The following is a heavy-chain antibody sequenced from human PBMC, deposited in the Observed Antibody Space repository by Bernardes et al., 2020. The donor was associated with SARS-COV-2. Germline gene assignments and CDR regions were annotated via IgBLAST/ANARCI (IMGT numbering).Heavy chain of an antibody. D-gene: IGHD2-2*01. V-gene: IGHV4-59*01. CDR1: GGSISSYY. J-gene: IGHJ6*02. Sequence: SETLSLTCTVSGGSISSYYWSWIRQPPGKGLEWIGYIYYSGSTNYNPSLKSRVTISVDTSKNQFSLKLSSVTAADTAVYYCARGDIVVVPAASLYYYYGMDVWGQGTTVTVSS. CDR3: ARGDIVVVPAASLYYYYGMDV. CDR2: IYYSGST.